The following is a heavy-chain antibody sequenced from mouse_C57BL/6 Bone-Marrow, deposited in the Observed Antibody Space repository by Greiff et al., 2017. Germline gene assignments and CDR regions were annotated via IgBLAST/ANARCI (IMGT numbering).Heavy chain of an antibody. CDR3: TSIYYGNGY. Sequence: VHVKQSGAELVRPGASVKLSCTASGFNIKDDYMHWVKQRPEQGLEWIGWIDPENGDTEYASKFQGKATITADTSSNTAYLQLSSLTSEDTAVYYCTSIYYGNGYWGQGTTLTVSS. D-gene: IGHD2-1*01. CDR1: GFNIKDDY. CDR2: IDPENGDT. V-gene: IGHV14-4*01. J-gene: IGHJ2*01.